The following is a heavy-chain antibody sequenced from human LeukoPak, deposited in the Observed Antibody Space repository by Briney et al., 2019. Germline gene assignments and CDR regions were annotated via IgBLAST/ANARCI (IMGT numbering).Heavy chain of an antibody. J-gene: IGHJ4*02. CDR3: AGYSTSWYYFDY. CDR1: GGSIRTHY. V-gene: IGHV4-59*11. D-gene: IGHD6-13*01. Sequence: SETLSLTCTVSGGSIRTHYWSWLRQPPGKGLEWIGYMYYTGSTTYNPSLKSRVTISVDTSKNQFSLKLSSVTAADTAVYFCAGYSTSWYYFDYWGQGTLVTVSS. CDR2: MYYTGST.